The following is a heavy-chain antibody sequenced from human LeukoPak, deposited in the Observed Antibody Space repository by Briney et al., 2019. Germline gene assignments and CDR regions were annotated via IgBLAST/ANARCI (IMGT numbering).Heavy chain of an antibody. Sequence: GGSLRLSCAASGFTFSSYSMNWVRQAPGKGLEWVSYISSSSSTIYYSDSVKGRFTISRDNAKNSLYLQMNSLRAEDTAVYYCASLSLRWSDYWGQGTLVTVSS. CDR1: GFTFSSYS. J-gene: IGHJ4*02. D-gene: IGHD4-23*01. CDR2: ISSSSSTI. V-gene: IGHV3-48*04. CDR3: ASLSLRWSDY.